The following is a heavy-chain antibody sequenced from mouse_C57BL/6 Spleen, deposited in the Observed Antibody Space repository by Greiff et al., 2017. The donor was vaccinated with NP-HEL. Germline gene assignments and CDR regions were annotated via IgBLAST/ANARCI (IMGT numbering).Heavy chain of an antibody. CDR1: GYTFTSYW. D-gene: IGHD1-1*01. J-gene: IGHJ1*03. CDR2: IDPSDSYT. CDR3: ASSGTVVAHWYFDV. V-gene: IGHV1-59*01. Sequence: QVQLQQPGAELVRPGTSVKLSCKASGYTFTSYWMHWVKQRPGQGLEWIGVIDPSDSYTIYNQKFTGKATFTVDTSSSTAYLQLSSLTSEVSAVYYCASSGTVVAHWYFDVWGTGTTVTVSS.